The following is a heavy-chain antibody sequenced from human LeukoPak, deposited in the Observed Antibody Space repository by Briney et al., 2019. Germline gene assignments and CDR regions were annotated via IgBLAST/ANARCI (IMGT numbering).Heavy chain of an antibody. D-gene: IGHD1-26*01. Sequence: SETLSLTCAVYGGSFSGYYWSWIRQPPGKGLEWIGEINQSGSTNYNPSLKSRVTISVDTSKNQFSLKLSSVTAADTAVYYCARWAGGSYYDFDDWGQGTLVTVSS. CDR3: ARWAGGSYYDFDD. CDR1: GGSFSGYY. CDR2: INQSGST. J-gene: IGHJ4*02. V-gene: IGHV4-34*01.